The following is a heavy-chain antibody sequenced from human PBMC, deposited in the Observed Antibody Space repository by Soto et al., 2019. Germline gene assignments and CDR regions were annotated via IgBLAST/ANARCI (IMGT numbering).Heavy chain of an antibody. CDR2: IIPMFGTA. CDR1: GGTFSTYV. D-gene: IGHD2-15*01. CDR3: ARGSRDCSGGSCFPLPTAEYFRH. V-gene: IGHV1-69*13. J-gene: IGHJ1*01. Sequence: SVKVSCKASGGTFSTYVFTWVRQAPGQGLEWMGGIIPMFGTANYAQKFQGRVTLIADESTSTVYMEVSSLRSEDTAAYYCARGSRDCSGGSCFPLPTAEYFRHWGQGTLVTVSS.